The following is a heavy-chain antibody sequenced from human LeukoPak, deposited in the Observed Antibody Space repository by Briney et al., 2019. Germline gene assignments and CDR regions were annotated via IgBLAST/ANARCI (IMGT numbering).Heavy chain of an antibody. V-gene: IGHV1-69*13. CDR3: ARSGPQYQLLSPYFDY. CDR1: GGTFSSYA. J-gene: IGHJ4*02. D-gene: IGHD2-2*01. CDR2: IIPIFGTA. Sequence: ASVKVSCKASGGTFSSYAISWVRQAPGQGLEWMGEIIPIFGTANYAQKFQGRVTITADESTSTAYMELSSLRSEDTAVYYCARSGPQYQLLSPYFDYWGQGTLVTVSS.